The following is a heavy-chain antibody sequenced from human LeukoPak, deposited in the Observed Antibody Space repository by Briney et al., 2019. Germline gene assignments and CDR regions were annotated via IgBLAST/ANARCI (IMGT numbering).Heavy chain of an antibody. CDR1: GGSINNYY. CDR3: ASNPPGIRQNAFDI. CDR2: IYNSGSTSGST. J-gene: IGHJ3*02. Sequence: SETLSLTCTVSGGSINNYYWNWVRQPPGKGLEWIGYIYNSGSTSGSTNYNPSLKSRVTISGDTSKNQFSLKLTSVTAADTAVYYCASNPPGIRQNAFDIWGQGAMVTVSS. V-gene: IGHV4-59*01.